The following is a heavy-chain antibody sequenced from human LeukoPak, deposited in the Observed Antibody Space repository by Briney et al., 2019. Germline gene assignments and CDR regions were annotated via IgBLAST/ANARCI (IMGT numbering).Heavy chain of an antibody. Sequence: GGSLRLSCAASGFTFSSYEMNWVRQAPGKGLEWVSYISSSGSTIYYADSVKGRFTISRDNAKNSLYLQMNSLRAEDTAVYYCARDRTSMVRGVIPDYWGQGTLVTVSS. CDR2: ISSSGSTI. V-gene: IGHV3-48*03. CDR3: ARDRTSMVRGVIPDY. D-gene: IGHD3-10*01. CDR1: GFTFSSYE. J-gene: IGHJ4*02.